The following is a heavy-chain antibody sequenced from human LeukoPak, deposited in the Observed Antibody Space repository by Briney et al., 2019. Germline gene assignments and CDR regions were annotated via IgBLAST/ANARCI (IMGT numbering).Heavy chain of an antibody. D-gene: IGHD6-13*01. Sequence: PSETLSLTCAVYGGSFSVYYWSWIRQPPGKGLEWIGEINHSGSTNYNPSLKSRVTISVDTSKNQFSLKLSSVTAADTAVYYCASLGAAARNFDYWGQGTLVTVSS. CDR3: ASLGAAARNFDY. CDR2: INHSGST. V-gene: IGHV4-34*01. J-gene: IGHJ4*02. CDR1: GGSFSVYY.